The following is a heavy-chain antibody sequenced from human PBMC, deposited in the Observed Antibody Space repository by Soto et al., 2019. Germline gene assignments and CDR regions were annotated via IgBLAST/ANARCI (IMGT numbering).Heavy chain of an antibody. CDR3: ATPSIYDSSGYPHFDY. Sequence: PSETLSLTCAVSGGSISSGGYSWSWIRQPPGKGLEWIGYIYHSGSTYYNPSLKSRVTISVDRSKNQFSLKLSSVTAADTAVYYCATPSIYDSSGYPHFDYWGQGTLVTVSS. CDR1: GGSISSGGYS. J-gene: IGHJ4*02. V-gene: IGHV4-30-2*01. CDR2: IYHSGST. D-gene: IGHD3-22*01.